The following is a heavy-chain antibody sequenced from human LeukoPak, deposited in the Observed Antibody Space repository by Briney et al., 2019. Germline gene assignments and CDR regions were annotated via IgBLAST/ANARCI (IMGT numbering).Heavy chain of an antibody. CDR2: VITTGTYV. V-gene: IGHV3-21*01. Sequence: GGSLRLSCAVSGFTFSTYSMKWVRQAAGKGRGWVSSVITTGTYVYYADSVKGPFTISTDNAKNSLYLQMNSLRAEDTAVYYCARGPGGASYYSSSYMDVWGKGTTVTVSS. CDR3: ARGPGGASYYSSSYMDV. D-gene: IGHD4/OR15-4a*01. J-gene: IGHJ6*03. CDR1: GFTFSTYS.